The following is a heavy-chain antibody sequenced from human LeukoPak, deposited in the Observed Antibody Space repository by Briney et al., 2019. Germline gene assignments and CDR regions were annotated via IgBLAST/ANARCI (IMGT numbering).Heavy chain of an antibody. CDR3: ARRGRGAAHFYYYYYMDV. V-gene: IGHV5-51*01. J-gene: IGHJ6*03. Sequence: GESLKISCKGSGYSFTSYWIGWVRQMPGKGLEWMGIIYPGDSDTRYSPSFQGQVTISADKSISTAYLQWSSLKASDTAMYYCARRGRGAAHFYYYYYMDVWGKGTTVTVSS. CDR2: IYPGDSDT. D-gene: IGHD3-10*01. CDR1: GYSFTSYW.